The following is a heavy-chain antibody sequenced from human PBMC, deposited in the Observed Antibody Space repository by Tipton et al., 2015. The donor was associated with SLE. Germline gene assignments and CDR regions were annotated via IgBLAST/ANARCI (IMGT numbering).Heavy chain of an antibody. CDR2: FYHRGTT. CDR3: VRLSSSGWRPYNWFDP. Sequence: TLSLTCSVSGHSISSGFYWGWIRQSPGKGLEWIGNFYHRGTTYYNPSLKSRVTISADTSKNHLSLKLTSVTAADTAVYFCVRLSSSGWRPYNWFDPWGQGTLVTVSS. J-gene: IGHJ5*02. CDR1: GHSISSGFY. V-gene: IGHV4-38-2*01. D-gene: IGHD6-19*01.